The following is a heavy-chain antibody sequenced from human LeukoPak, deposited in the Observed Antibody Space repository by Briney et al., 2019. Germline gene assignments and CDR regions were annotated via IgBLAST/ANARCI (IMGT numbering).Heavy chain of an antibody. V-gene: IGHV3-21*01. CDR1: GFTFSSYS. CDR3: ARERDPSSGWRTFPGY. J-gene: IGHJ4*02. CDR2: ISSSSSYI. D-gene: IGHD6-19*01. Sequence: AGGSLRLSCAASGFTFSSYSMNWVRQAPGKGLEWVSSISSSSSYIYYADSVKGRFTISRDNAKNSLYLQMNSLRAEDTAVYYCARERDPSSGWRTFPGYWGQGTLVTVSS.